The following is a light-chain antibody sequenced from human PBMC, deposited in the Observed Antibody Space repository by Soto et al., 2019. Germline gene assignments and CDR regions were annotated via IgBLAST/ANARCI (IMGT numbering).Light chain of an antibody. CDR2: GAS. CDR1: QSVSSSY. Sequence: EIVLTQSPVTLALSPGERATLSCRASQSVSSSYLAWYQQKPGQPPRLLIYGASSRATGIPDRFNGSGSGTDFTLTISRLEPEDFAVFYCQHYDSLPITFGQGTRLEIK. CDR3: QHYDSLPIT. J-gene: IGKJ5*01. V-gene: IGKV3-20*01.